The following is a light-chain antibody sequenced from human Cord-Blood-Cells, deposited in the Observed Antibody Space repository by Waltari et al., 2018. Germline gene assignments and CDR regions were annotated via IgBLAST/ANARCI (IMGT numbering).Light chain of an antibody. CDR3: CSYAGSYTWV. CDR1: SSVGGGYTY. Sequence: QSALTQPRPVSGSPGQSFTISCTGTSSVGGGYTYFSWNQQHPGTAPKLMIYDVSKRPSGVPVRFSGSKSGNTASLTISGRQAEDEADYNCCSYAGSYTWVFGRGTKLTVL. CDR2: DVS. V-gene: IGLV2-11*01. J-gene: IGLJ3*02.